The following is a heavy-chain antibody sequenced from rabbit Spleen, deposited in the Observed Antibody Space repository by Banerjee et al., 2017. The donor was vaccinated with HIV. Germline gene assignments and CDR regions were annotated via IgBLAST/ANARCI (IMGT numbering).Heavy chain of an antibody. D-gene: IGHD6-1*01. CDR1: GFSFSGDYW. V-gene: IGHV1S45*01. Sequence: EESGGDLVKPEGSLTLTCTASGFSFSGDYWIYWVRQAPGKGLEWIACIYAGSSGSTYYASWAKGRFTISKTSSTTVTLQVTSLTAADTATYFCARSQDTSWPSYGLIQLDLWGQGTLVTVS. CDR2: IYAGSSGST. J-gene: IGHJ3*01. CDR3: ARSQDTSWPSYGLIQLDL.